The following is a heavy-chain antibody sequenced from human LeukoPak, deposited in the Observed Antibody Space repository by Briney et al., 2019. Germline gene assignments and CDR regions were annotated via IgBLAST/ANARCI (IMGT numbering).Heavy chain of an antibody. V-gene: IGHV3-21*01. Sequence: MPGGSLRLSCAASGFTFSSYSMNWVHQAPGKGLEWVSSISSSSSYIYYADSVKGRFTISRDNAKNSLYLQMNSLRAEDAAVYYCARAWFGSDYWGQGTLVTVSS. CDR2: ISSSSSYI. J-gene: IGHJ4*02. CDR3: ARAWFGSDY. D-gene: IGHD3-10*01. CDR1: GFTFSSYS.